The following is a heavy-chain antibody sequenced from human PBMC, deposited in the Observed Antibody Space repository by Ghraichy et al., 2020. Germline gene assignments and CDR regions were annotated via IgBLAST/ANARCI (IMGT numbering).Heavy chain of an antibody. J-gene: IGHJ3*02. D-gene: IGHD1-26*01. CDR1: GFTFGDYA. CDR2: IRSKAYGGAT. CDR3: TRDRAEWELRTFDI. Sequence: GGSLRLSCTASGFTFGDYAMNWVRQAPGKGLEWVGLIRSKAYGGATEYAASVKGRFTIARDDSKSIAYLQMNSLKTEDTAVYYCTRDRAEWELRTFDIWGQGIMVTVSS. V-gene: IGHV3-49*04.